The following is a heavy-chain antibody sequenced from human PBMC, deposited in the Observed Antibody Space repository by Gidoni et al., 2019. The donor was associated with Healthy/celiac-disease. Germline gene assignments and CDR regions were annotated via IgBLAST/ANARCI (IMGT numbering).Heavy chain of an antibody. CDR1: GGSINNYY. CDR2: IYYSGNT. D-gene: IGHD5-18*01. CDR3: ARTYLSYGSNFDY. Sequence: QVQLQESGPGLVKPSETLSLTCTVSGGSINNYYWSWIRQPPGKGLEWIGYIYYSGNTNYNPSLKSRVTISVDTSKNRFSLKLSSVTAADTAVYYCARTYLSYGSNFDYWGQGILVTVSS. J-gene: IGHJ4*02. V-gene: IGHV4-59*08.